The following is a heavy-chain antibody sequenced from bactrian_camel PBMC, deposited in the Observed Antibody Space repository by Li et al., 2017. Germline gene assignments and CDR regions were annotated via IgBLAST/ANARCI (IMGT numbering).Heavy chain of an antibody. Sequence: VQLVESGGGSVQAGGSLRLSCTASGFTFDDSDMGWYRQAPGKLCEMVSFIKADGTTLNPDSVKGRFTISRDNAEDMVYLQMDSLKPEDTAVYYCASGAAGWAPCQDSWGQGTQVTVS. V-gene: IGHV3S63*01. J-gene: IGHJ4*01. CDR1: GFTFDDSD. D-gene: IGHD5*01. CDR2: IKADGTT. CDR3: ASGAAGWAPCQDS.